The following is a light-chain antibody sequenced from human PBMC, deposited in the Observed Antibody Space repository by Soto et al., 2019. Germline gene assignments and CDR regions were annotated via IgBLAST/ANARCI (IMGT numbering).Light chain of an antibody. CDR1: SSDVGGYNY. CDR3: SSYAGSSNV. V-gene: IGLV2-14*01. Sequence: QSVLTQPASVSGSPGQAITISCTGTSSDVGGYNYVSWYQQHPGKAPKLMIYEVSNRPSGVSDRFSGSKSGNTASLTISGLQAEDEADYYCSSYAGSSNVFGTRTKVTVL. CDR2: EVS. J-gene: IGLJ1*01.